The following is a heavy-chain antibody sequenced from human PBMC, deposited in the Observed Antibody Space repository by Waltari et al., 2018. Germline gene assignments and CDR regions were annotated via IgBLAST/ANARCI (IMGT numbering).Heavy chain of an antibody. Sequence: QVQLQESGPGLVKPSQTLSLTCPVSGGSISSGGYYWLWIRQHPGKGLEWIGYIYYSGSTYYNPSLKSRVTISVDTSKNQFSLKLSSVTAADTAVYYCARANPDYYDSSGNYFDYWGQGTLVTVSS. CDR3: ARANPDYYDSSGNYFDY. V-gene: IGHV4-31*03. J-gene: IGHJ4*02. CDR2: IYYSGST. D-gene: IGHD3-22*01. CDR1: GGSISSGGYY.